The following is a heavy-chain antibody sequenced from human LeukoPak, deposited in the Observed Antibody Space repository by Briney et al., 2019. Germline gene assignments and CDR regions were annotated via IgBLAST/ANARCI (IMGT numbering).Heavy chain of an antibody. V-gene: IGHV3-11*04. CDR3: AKDPYYYDSSGYQTPDYYYYYMDV. CDR2: ISSSGSTI. J-gene: IGHJ6*03. Sequence: GGSLRLSCAASGFTFSDYYMSWIRQAPGKGLEWVSYISSSGSTIYYADSVKGRFTISRDNSKNTLYLQMNSLRAEDTAVYYCAKDPYYYDSSGYQTPDYYYYYMDVWGQGTVVTVSS. D-gene: IGHD3-22*01. CDR1: GFTFSDYY.